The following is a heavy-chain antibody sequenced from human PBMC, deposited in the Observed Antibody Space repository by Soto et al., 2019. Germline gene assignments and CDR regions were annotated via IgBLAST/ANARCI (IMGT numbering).Heavy chain of an antibody. V-gene: IGHV4-34*01. D-gene: IGHD3-10*01. CDR1: GGSFSGYY. CDR3: ASEYYYGSGSYHY. J-gene: IGHJ4*02. CDR2: INHSGST. Sequence: SETLSLTCAVYGGSFSGYYWSWIRQPPGKGLEWIGEINHSGSTNYNPSLKSRVTISVDTSKNQFSLKLSSVTAADTAVYYCASEYYYGSGSYHYGGAGRMVTV.